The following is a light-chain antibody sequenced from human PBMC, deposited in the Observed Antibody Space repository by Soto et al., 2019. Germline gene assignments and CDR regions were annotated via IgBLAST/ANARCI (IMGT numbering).Light chain of an antibody. CDR2: VAS. CDR3: QQYGNWPLT. V-gene: IGKV3D-15*01. J-gene: IGKJ4*01. CDR1: QDVNIY. Sequence: EIVMTQSPATLSVSPGERATLSCRASQDVNIYLAWYQQKPGQAPRLLISVASTRATGIPARFSGSGSGTEFTLTISSLQSEDVAVYYCQQYGNWPLTFGGGTNVEIK.